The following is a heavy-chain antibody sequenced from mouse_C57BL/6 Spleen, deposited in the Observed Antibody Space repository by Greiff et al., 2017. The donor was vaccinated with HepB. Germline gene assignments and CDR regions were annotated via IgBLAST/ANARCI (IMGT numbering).Heavy chain of an antibody. CDR2: ISSGSSTI. V-gene: IGHV5-17*01. D-gene: IGHD4-1*01. CDR1: GFTFSDYG. CDR3: ARPNWEGFFAY. Sequence: EVQLVESGGGLVKPGGSLKLSCAASGFTFSDYGMHWVRQAPEKGLEWVAYISSGSSTIYYADTVKGRFTISRDNAKNTLFLQMTSLRSEDTAMYYCARPNWEGFFAYWGQGTLVTVSA. J-gene: IGHJ3*01.